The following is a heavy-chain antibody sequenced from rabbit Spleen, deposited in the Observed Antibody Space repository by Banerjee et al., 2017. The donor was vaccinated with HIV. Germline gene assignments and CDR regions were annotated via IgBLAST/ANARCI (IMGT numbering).Heavy chain of an antibody. J-gene: IGHJ4*01. V-gene: IGHV1S7*01. CDR3: ARDPAYSSGSGSAIPYL. CDR2: IDPFFGTT. Sequence: QLKESGGGLVQPGGSLKLSCKGSGFDFSSYYMSWVRQAPGKGLEWIGYIDPFFGTTYYANWVNGRFTISNDNAQNPVVLQMTSLTVADTATYFCARDPAYSSGSGSAIPYLWGPGTLVTVS. CDR1: GFDFSSYY. D-gene: IGHD1-1*01.